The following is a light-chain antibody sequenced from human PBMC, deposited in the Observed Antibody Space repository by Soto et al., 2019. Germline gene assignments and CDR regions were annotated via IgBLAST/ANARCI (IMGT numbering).Light chain of an antibody. J-gene: IGKJ4*01. CDR1: QSVSSSY. CDR2: GAS. CDR3: QQYGSSPLT. Sequence: ENGLTQSPGTLSLTPGERATLSCRASQSVSSSYLAWYQQKPGQAPRLLIYGASSRATGIPDRFSGSGSGTDFTLTISRLEPEDFAVYYCQQYGSSPLTFAGGTKVDI. V-gene: IGKV3-20*01.